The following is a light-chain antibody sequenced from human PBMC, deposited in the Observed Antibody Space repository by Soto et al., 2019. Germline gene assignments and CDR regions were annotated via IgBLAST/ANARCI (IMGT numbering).Light chain of an antibody. CDR3: QQYNNWPPWT. V-gene: IGKV3-15*01. CDR1: QSVSSN. J-gene: IGKJ1*01. CDR2: GAS. Sequence: EIVMTQSPATLSVSPGERATLSCRASQSVSSNLAWYQQKPGQAPRLLIYGASTRATGIPARFSGSGSGTKFTLSISSLQSEDFAVCYCQQYNNWPPWTFGQGTKVEIK.